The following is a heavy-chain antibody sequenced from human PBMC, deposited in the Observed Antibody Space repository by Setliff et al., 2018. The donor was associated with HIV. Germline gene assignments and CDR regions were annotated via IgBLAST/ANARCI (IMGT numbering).Heavy chain of an antibody. Sequence: SETLSLTCAVYGGSFSGYYWGWIRQPPGKRLGWIGSIYYSGNTYYNPSLKSRVTISVDTSKNQFFLNLSSVTATDSAVYYCARLGRPYSGQGWFDPWGQGTLVTVSS. CDR1: GGSFSGYY. CDR3: ARLGRPYSGQGWFDP. J-gene: IGHJ5*02. V-gene: IGHV4-34*01. D-gene: IGHD5-12*01. CDR2: IYYSGNT.